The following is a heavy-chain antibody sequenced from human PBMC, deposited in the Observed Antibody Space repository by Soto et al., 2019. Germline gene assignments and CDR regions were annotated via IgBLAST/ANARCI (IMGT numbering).Heavy chain of an antibody. CDR2: IHSSGST. D-gene: IGHD6-13*01. V-gene: IGHV4-4*07. CDR1: GASMNSYH. Sequence: QVQLQASGPGLVKPSETLSLTCTVSGASMNSYHWSWIRQPAGKGLEWIGHIHSSGSTNYNPSLMSRVTMSVDTSKNQFSLCLMSLTAADTAVYYCARDQGVAAAGITWFDPWGQGSLVTVSS. CDR3: ARDQGVAAAGITWFDP. J-gene: IGHJ5*02.